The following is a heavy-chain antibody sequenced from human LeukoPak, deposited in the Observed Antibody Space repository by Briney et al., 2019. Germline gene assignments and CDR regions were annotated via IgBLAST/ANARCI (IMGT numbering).Heavy chain of an antibody. CDR3: TTDGYLFGGSSLDY. CDR1: GFTFNNAW. D-gene: IGHD6-6*01. V-gene: IGHV3-15*01. J-gene: IGHJ4*02. CDR2: IKTKTDGGTT. Sequence: GGSLRLSCAVSGFTFNNAWMSWVRQTPWKGLEWVGRIKTKTDGGTTDSAAPVKGRFTISRDDSKNTLYLQMNSLKTDDTAVYYCTTDGYLFGGSSLDYWGQGTLVTVSS.